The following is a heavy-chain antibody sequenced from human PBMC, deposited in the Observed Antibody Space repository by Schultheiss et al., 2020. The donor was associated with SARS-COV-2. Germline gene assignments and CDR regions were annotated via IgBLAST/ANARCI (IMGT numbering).Heavy chain of an antibody. CDR2: IDWDNDK. J-gene: IGHJ4*02. CDR1: GFSLSTSGMC. CDR3: ARLPTYSSGWSEDY. D-gene: IGHD6-19*01. Sequence: SGPTLVKPTQTLTLTCTFSGFSLSTSGMCVSWIRQPPGKALEWLARIDWDNDKYYSTSLKTRLTISKDTSKNQVVLTMTNMDPVDTATYYCARLPTYSSGWSEDYWGQGTLVTVSS. V-gene: IGHV2-70*11.